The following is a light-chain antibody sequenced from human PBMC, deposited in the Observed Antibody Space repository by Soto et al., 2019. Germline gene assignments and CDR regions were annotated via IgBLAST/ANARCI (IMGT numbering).Light chain of an antibody. CDR2: KAS. Sequence: DIQMTQSPSTLSAYVDDRVTITCRASPSISSLLAWYQQKPGKAPKLLIYKASSVERGVPSRCSGSGSGTEFTLTFIFQEPDDLRAYCTVPAILQNRFADGT. V-gene: IGKV1-5*03. CDR1: PSISSL. J-gene: IGKJ4*01. CDR3: VPAILQNR.